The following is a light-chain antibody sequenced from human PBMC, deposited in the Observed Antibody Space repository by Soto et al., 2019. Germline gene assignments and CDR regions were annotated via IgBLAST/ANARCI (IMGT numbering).Light chain of an antibody. CDR3: QQSYTYVWT. J-gene: IGKJ2*01. V-gene: IGKV1-39*01. Sequence: DIQMTQSPSSLSASVGDRVTITCRASQSIDTHLVWYQQKPATAPKILIYVASSLESGVPSRFSGSGFGTDFTLTINNLQPEDFATYYCQQSYTYVWTFGQGTKVQIK. CDR2: VAS. CDR1: QSIDTH.